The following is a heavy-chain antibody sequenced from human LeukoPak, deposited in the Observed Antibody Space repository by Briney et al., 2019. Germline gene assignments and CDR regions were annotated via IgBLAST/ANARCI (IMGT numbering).Heavy chain of an antibody. V-gene: IGHV4-59*12. CDR1: GGSISSYY. J-gene: IGHJ3*02. D-gene: IGHD3-9*01. CDR3: ARADYDILTGYPGAFDI. CDR2: IYYSGST. Sequence: SETLSLTCTVSGGSISSYYWSWIRQPPGKGLEWIGYIYYSGSTNYNPSLKSRVTISVDRSKNQFSLKLSSVTAADTAVYYCARADYDILTGYPGAFDIWGQGTMVTVSS.